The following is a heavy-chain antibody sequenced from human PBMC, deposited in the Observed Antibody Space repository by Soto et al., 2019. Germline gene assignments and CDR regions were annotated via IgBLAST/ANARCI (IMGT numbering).Heavy chain of an antibody. D-gene: IGHD4-17*01. Sequence: PGGSLRLSCAASGFTFSSYAMSWVRQAPGKGLEWVSAISGSGGSTYYADSVKGRFTISRDNSKNTLYLQMNSLRAEDTAVYYCAKDSYGDYTWSGYFDYWGQGTLVTVSS. V-gene: IGHV3-23*01. J-gene: IGHJ4*02. CDR1: GFTFSSYA. CDR2: ISGSGGST. CDR3: AKDSYGDYTWSGYFDY.